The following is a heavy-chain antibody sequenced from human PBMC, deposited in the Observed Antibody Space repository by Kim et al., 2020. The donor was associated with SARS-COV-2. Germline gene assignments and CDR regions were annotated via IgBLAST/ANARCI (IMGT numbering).Heavy chain of an antibody. V-gene: IGHV3-48*02. CDR1: GFTFSSYS. D-gene: IGHD4-4*01. CDR2: ISSSSSTI. Sequence: GGSLRLSCAASGFTFSSYSMNWVRQAPGKGLEWVSYISSSSSTIYYADSVKGRFTISRDNAKNSLYLQMNSLRDEDTAVYYCARVGSLDDYSKLPDYYYYGMDVWGQGTTVTVSS. CDR3: ARVGSLDDYSKLPDYYYYGMDV. J-gene: IGHJ6*02.